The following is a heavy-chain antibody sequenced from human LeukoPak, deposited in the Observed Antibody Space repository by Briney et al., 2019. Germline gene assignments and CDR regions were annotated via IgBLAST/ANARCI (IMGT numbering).Heavy chain of an antibody. Sequence: SETLSLTCTVSGYSISSGYYWGWIRQPPGKGLEWIGSIYHSGSTYYNPSLKSRVTISVDTSKNQFSLKLSSVTAADTAVYYCARGVLGFLEWLEFDYWGQGTLVTVSS. CDR3: ARGVLGFLEWLEFDY. D-gene: IGHD3-3*01. V-gene: IGHV4-38-2*02. CDR1: GYSISSGYY. CDR2: IYHSGST. J-gene: IGHJ4*02.